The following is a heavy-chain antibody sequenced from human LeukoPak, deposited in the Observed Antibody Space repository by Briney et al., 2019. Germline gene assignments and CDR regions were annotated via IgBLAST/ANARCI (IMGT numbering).Heavy chain of an antibody. CDR1: GGSISSYY. CDR2: IYTSGST. J-gene: IGHJ5*02. CDR3: ARGSVEYSSSGGGYNWFDP. V-gene: IGHV4-4*07. Sequence: SQTLSLTCAVSGGSISSYYWSWIRQPAGKGLEWIGRIYTSGSTNYNPSLKSRVTMSVDTSKNQFSLKLSSVTAADTAVYYCARGSVEYSSSGGGYNWFDPWGQGTLVTVSS. D-gene: IGHD6-6*01.